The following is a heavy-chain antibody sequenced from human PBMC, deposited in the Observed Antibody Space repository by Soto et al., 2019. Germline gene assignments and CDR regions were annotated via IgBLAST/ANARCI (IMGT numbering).Heavy chain of an antibody. CDR1: GFTFRNYE. V-gene: IGHV3-48*03. D-gene: IGHD1-1*01. CDR2: ISSSGITT. J-gene: IGHJ4*02. Sequence: EVQLVESGGGFVQPVGSLRLSCAASGFTFRNYEMNWVRKAPGKGLEWVSYISSSGITTYYADFAAGRFTISRDNAKESLYLHLNSLRVEDTAVYYCARYGTRADWWGLGTQVTVSS. CDR3: ARYGTRADW.